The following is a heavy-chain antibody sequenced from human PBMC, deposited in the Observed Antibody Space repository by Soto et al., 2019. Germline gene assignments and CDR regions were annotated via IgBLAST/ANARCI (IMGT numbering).Heavy chain of an antibody. CDR2: INHSGST. CDR3: ARGPSGWIWNYAEGGHLVAH. V-gene: IGHV4-34*01. J-gene: IGHJ4*02. CDR1: GGSFSGYY. D-gene: IGHD1-7*01. Sequence: PSETLSLTCAVYGGSFSGYYRSWIRQPPGKGLEWIGEINHSGSTNYNPSLKSRVTVSVDTSKNQFSLKLSSVTAADTAVYYCARGPSGWIWNYAEGGHLVAHWVQGTLVTV.